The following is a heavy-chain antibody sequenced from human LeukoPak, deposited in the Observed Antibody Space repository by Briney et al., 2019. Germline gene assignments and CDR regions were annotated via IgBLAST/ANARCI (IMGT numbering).Heavy chain of an antibody. V-gene: IGHV4-59*02. D-gene: IGHD7-27*01. J-gene: IGHJ2*01. CDR1: GDSVRNNYS. CDR2: IYYSGNS. CDR3: ANYRSNWGSGWYFGL. Sequence: SETLSLTCTVSGDSVRNNYSWTWIRQPPGKGLEYIGHIYYSGNSYYNPSLRSRVTMSVDTSNNQFSLKLNSVTAAGTAVYYCANYRSNWGSGWYFGLWGRGTLVTVSS.